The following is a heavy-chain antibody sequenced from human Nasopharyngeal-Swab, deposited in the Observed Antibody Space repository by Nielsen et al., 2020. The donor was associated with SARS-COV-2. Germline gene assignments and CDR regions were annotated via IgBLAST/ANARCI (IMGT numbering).Heavy chain of an antibody. V-gene: IGHV3-11*01. Sequence: GESLKISCAASGFTFSDYYMSWIRQAPGKGLEWVSYISSSGSTIYYVDSVKGRFTISRDNAKNSLYLQMNSLRAEDTAVYYCARDQSGSYNFDYWGQGTLVTVSS. J-gene: IGHJ4*02. D-gene: IGHD1-26*01. CDR2: ISSSGSTI. CDR1: GFTFSDYY. CDR3: ARDQSGSYNFDY.